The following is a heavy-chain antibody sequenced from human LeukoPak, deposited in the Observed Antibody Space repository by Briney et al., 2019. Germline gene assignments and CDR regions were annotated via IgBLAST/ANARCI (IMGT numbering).Heavy chain of an antibody. J-gene: IGHJ5*02. V-gene: IGHV1-69*13. CDR1: RGTFSSYA. Sequence: SVKVSCKASRGTFSSYAISWVRQAPGQGLEWMGGIIPIFGTPIYAQKFQGRVTITADEFTSTAYMELSSLRSEDTAVYYCARDLSYDFPNRGNWFDPWGQGTLVTVSS. CDR3: ARDLSYDFPNRGNWFDP. CDR2: IIPIFGTP. D-gene: IGHD5-12*01.